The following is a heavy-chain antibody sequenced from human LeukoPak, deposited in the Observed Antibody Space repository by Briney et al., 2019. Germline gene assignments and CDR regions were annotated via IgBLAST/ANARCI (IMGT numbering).Heavy chain of an antibody. J-gene: IGHJ4*02. V-gene: IGHV3-74*01. D-gene: IGHD3-10*01. Sequence: GGSLRLSCAASGFTFSSSWMNWVRQAPGKGLVWFSRINSDGSITNYADSVKGRFTISRDNAKNTLYLQMNSLRAEDTAVYYCARGGSPFYWGQGTLVTVSS. CDR2: INSDGSIT. CDR3: ARGGSPFY. CDR1: GFTFSSSW.